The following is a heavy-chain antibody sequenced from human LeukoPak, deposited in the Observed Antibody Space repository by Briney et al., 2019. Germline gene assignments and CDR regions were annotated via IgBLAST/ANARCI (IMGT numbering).Heavy chain of an antibody. CDR1: GFTFSSYG. CDR2: ISYDGSNK. Sequence: PGGSLRLSCAASGFTFSSYGMHWVRQAPGKGLEWVAVISYDGSNKYYADSVKGRFTISRDNAKNSLYLQMNSLRAEDTAVYYCARLYYDFWSGYPSSIDYWGQGTLVTVSS. D-gene: IGHD3-3*01. J-gene: IGHJ4*02. V-gene: IGHV3-30*03. CDR3: ARLYYDFWSGYPSSIDY.